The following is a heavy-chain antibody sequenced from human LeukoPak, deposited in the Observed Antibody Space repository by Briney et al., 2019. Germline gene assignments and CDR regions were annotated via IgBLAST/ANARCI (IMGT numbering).Heavy chain of an antibody. CDR3: AKYYDSSGYYYRGYFDY. V-gene: IGHV3-30-3*02. Sequence: GGSLRLSCEASGFTFSGYTIHWVRQAPGKGLEWLAVISYDGSKKFYADSVKGRFTISRDNSKNTLYLQMNSLRAEDTAVYYCAKYYDSSGYYYRGYFDYWGQGTLVTVSS. CDR2: ISYDGSKK. D-gene: IGHD3-22*01. J-gene: IGHJ4*02. CDR1: GFTFSGYT.